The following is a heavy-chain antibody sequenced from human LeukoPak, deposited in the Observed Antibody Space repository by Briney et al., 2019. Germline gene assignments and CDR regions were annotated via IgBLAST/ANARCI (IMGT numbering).Heavy chain of an antibody. J-gene: IGHJ3*02. CDR2: INPNSGGT. CDR1: GGTFSSYA. V-gene: IGHV1-2*02. Sequence: GSSVKVSCKASGGTFSSYAISWVRQAPGQGLEWMGWINPNSGGTNYAQKFQGRVTMTRDTSISTAYMELSRLRSDDTAVYYCAITKLNWNYGYAFDIWGQGTMVTVSS. CDR3: AITKLNWNYGYAFDI. D-gene: IGHD1-7*01.